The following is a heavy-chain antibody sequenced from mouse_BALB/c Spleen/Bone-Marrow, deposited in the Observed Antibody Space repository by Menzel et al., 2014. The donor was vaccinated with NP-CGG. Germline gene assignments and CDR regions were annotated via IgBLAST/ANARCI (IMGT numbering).Heavy chain of an antibody. CDR3: ARYGNFLAMDY. CDR2: ISPTTGYT. D-gene: IGHD2-1*01. Sequence: QVQLKQSGAELAKPGASVKMSCKASGYTFSSYWMHWVKQRPGQGLEWIGYISPTTGYTEYSQKFKDKATLTADKSSSTAYMQLSSLTSEDSAVYYCARYGNFLAMDYWGQGTSVTVSS. J-gene: IGHJ4*01. CDR1: GYTFSSYW. V-gene: IGHV1-7*01.